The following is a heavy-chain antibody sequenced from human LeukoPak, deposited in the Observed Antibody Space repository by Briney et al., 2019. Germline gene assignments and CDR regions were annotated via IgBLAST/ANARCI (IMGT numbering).Heavy chain of an antibody. Sequence: GESLKISCKGFGYSFTTYWIGWVRQMPGKGLEWMGIIYPGDSDTRYSPSFQGQVTISADKSISTAYLQWSSLRASDTAIYYCARRWYDSSGYSRHFDYWGQGTLVTVPS. D-gene: IGHD3-22*01. CDR3: ARRWYDSSGYSRHFDY. CDR2: IYPGDSDT. CDR1: GYSFTTYW. V-gene: IGHV5-51*01. J-gene: IGHJ4*02.